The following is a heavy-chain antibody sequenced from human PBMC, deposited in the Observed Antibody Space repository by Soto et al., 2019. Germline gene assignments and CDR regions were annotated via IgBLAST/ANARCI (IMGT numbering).Heavy chain of an antibody. V-gene: IGHV4-59*01. CDR1: GGSISSYY. CDR2: IYYSGST. CDR3: AREGRITGSPLTRGLDP. D-gene: IGHD1-20*01. J-gene: IGHJ5*02. Sequence: PSETLSLTCTVSGGSISSYYWSWIRQPPGKGLEWIGYIYYSGSTNYNPSLKSRVTISVDTSKNQFSLKLSSVTAADTAVYYCAREGRITGSPLTRGLDPWGQGTLVTVSS.